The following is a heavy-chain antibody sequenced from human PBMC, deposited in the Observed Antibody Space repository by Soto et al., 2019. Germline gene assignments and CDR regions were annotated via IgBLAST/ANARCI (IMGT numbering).Heavy chain of an antibody. CDR2: INPNSGGT. CDR3: ARQGAGYCSGGSCYSPPTPFDY. D-gene: IGHD2-15*01. J-gene: IGHJ4*02. V-gene: IGHV1-2*04. Sequence: QVQLVQSGAEVKKPGASVKVSCKASGYSFTGYYMHWVRQAPGQGLEWMGWINPNSGGTNYAQKFQGWVTMTRDTSISTGSMELSRLRSDDTAVYYCARQGAGYCSGGSCYSPPTPFDYWGQGTLVTVSS. CDR1: GYSFTGYY.